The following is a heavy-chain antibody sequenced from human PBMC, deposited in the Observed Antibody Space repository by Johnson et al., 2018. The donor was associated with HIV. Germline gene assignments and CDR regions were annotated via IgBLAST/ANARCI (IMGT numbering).Heavy chain of an antibody. J-gene: IGHJ3*02. CDR3: AKVAVATAAGGVALDI. CDR1: GVIFSDYY. CDR2: INNDGSST. Sequence: QVQLVESGGGLVQPGGSLRLSCAVSGVIFSDYYMSWIRQAPGKGLEWVSRINNDGSSTSYAESVKGRFTISRDNAKKTLYLQMNSLRAEDTAVYYCAKVAVATAAGGVALDIWGPGTMVIVSS. D-gene: IGHD6-13*01. V-gene: IGHV3-11*06.